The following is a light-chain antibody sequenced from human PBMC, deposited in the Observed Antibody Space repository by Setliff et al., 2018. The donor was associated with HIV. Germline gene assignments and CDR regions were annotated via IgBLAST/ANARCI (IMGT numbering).Light chain of an antibody. CDR2: EVR. CDR3: ISYAITNTLP. CDR1: SSDVGGYNY. J-gene: IGLJ1*01. V-gene: IGLV2-14*01. Sequence: QSVLTQPASVSGSPGQSITISCTGTSSDVGGYNYVSWYQQHPGKAPKLIIYEVRNRPSGVSNRFSGSKSGNTASLTISGLQAEDEADYYCISYAITNTLPFGTGTKVTV.